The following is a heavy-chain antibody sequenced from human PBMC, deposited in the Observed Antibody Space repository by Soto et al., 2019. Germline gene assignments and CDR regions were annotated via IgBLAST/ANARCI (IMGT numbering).Heavy chain of an antibody. CDR1: GGSISSSNW. CDR3: GGAAGGGSGWRFDS. Sequence: PSETLSLTCAVSGGSISSSNWWSWVRQPPGKGLEWIGEIYHSGSTNYNPSLKSRVTISVDKSKNQSSLKLSSVTAADTAVYYWGGAAGGGSGWRFDSWGEETRVTFP. CDR2: IYHSGST. V-gene: IGHV4-4*02. J-gene: IGHJ4*02. D-gene: IGHD6-25*01.